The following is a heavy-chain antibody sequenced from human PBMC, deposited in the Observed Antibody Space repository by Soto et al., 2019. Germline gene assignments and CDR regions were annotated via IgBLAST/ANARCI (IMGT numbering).Heavy chain of an antibody. V-gene: IGHV4-30-4*01. CDR3: ASSVGVTAGYFDY. Sequence: SETLSLTCTVSGGSISSGDYYWNWIRQPPGKGLEWIGYSYYSGTTYYNPSLKSRVTISVDRSKSQFSLRLSSVTAADTAVYYCASSVGVTAGYFDYWGQGTLVTVSS. D-gene: IGHD3-10*01. J-gene: IGHJ4*02. CDR2: SYYSGTT. CDR1: GGSISSGDYY.